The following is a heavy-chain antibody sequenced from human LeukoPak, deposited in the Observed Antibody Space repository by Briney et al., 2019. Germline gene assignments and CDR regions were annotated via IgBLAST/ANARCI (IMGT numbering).Heavy chain of an antibody. CDR3: ARARAVVVPAAIFKLGSWFDP. Sequence: SETLSLTCAVSGGSISSSNWWSWVRQPPGKGLEWIGEIYHSGSTNYNPSLKSRVTISVDKSKNQFSLKLSSVTAADTAVYYCARARAVVVPAAIFKLGSWFDPWGQGTLATVSS. D-gene: IGHD2-2*01. J-gene: IGHJ5*02. V-gene: IGHV4-4*02. CDR2: IYHSGST. CDR1: GGSISSSNW.